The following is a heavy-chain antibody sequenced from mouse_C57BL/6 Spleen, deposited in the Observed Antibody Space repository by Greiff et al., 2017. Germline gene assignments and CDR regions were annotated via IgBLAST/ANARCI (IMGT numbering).Heavy chain of an antibody. Sequence: VQLQQSGPGLVQPSQSLSITCTVSGFSLTSYGVHWVRQPPGKGLEWLGVIWSGGSTDYNAAFISRLSISKDNSNSQVFFKMNSLQADDTAIYXCAKGAYDYDGGAYYYAMDYWGQGTSVTVSS. CDR1: GFSLTSYG. CDR2: IWSGGST. J-gene: IGHJ4*01. CDR3: AKGAYDYDGGAYYYAMDY. D-gene: IGHD2-4*01. V-gene: IGHV2-4*01.